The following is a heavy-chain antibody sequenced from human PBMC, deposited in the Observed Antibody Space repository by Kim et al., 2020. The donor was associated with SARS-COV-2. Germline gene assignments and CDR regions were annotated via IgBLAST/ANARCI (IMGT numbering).Heavy chain of an antibody. CDR1: GYTFTSYA. CDR2: INPNTGNP. CDR3: ARDPGSATIFGVVIISPTRVGMDV. J-gene: IGHJ6*02. V-gene: IGHV7-4-1*02. Sequence: ASVKVSCKASGYTFTSYAMIWVRQAPGQGLEWMGWINPNTGNPTYAQGFTGRFVFSLDTSVSTAYLQISSLKAEDTAVYYCARDPGSATIFGVVIISPTRVGMDVWGQGTTVTAAS. D-gene: IGHD3-3*01.